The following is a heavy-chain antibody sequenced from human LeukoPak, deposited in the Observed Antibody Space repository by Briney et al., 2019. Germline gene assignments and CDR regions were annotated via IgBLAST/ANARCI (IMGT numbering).Heavy chain of an antibody. CDR3: AREVGYCSGGSCYVY. CDR1: GYTFTGYY. CDR2: INPNSGGT. Sequence: GASVKVSCKASGYTFTGYYMHWVRQAPGQGLEWMGWINPNSGGTNYAQKFQGRVTMTRDTSISTAYMELSRLRSDDTAVYYCAREVGYCSGGSCYVYWGQGTLVTVSS. D-gene: IGHD2-15*01. V-gene: IGHV1-2*02. J-gene: IGHJ4*02.